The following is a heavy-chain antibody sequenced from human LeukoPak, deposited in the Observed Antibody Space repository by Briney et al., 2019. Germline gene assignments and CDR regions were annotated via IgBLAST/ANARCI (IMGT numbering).Heavy chain of an antibody. V-gene: IGHV3-11*01. CDR2: ISSSGNTI. J-gene: IGHJ6*02. D-gene: IGHD4-17*01. CDR1: GFTFSDYY. Sequence: GGSLRLSCAASGFTFSDYYMSWIRQAPGKGLEWVSYISSSGNTIYYADSVKGRFTISRDNAKNSLYLQMNNLRAEDTAVYYCARDSTGINYYGMDVWGQGTTVTVSS. CDR3: ARDSTGINYYGMDV.